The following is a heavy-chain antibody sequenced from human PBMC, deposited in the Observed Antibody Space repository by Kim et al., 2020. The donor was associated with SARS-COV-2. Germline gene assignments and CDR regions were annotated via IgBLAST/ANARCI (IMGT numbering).Heavy chain of an antibody. J-gene: IGHJ4*01. D-gene: IGHD2-2*01. Sequence: SETLSLTCTVSGDSISRINFYWAWIRQPPGKGSEWIGCVHNSGTTYYNPSLQSRVTIFVDTSRDQFSLMLNSVTAADTAVYYCARDGDYTTSWDYYFDY. CDR2: VHNSGTT. CDR1: GDSISRINFY. V-gene: IGHV4-39*07. CDR3: ARDGDYTTSWDYYFDY.